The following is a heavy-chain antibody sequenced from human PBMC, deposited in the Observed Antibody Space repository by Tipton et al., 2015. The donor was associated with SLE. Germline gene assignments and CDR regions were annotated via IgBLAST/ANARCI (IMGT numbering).Heavy chain of an antibody. CDR1: GASIRSTTFY. J-gene: IGHJ4*02. D-gene: IGHD1-26*01. Sequence: TLSLTCTVSGASIRSTTFYWGWIRQPPGKGLEWIGSISDSGSTHYNPSLKSRVTISVDTSKNQLSLKVSSVTAADTAVYYCARDSIYSGSDYWGQGTLVTVSS. CDR2: ISDSGST. V-gene: IGHV4-39*07. CDR3: ARDSIYSGSDY.